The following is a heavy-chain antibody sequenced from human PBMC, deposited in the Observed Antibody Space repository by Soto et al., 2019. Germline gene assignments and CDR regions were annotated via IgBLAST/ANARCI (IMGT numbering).Heavy chain of an antibody. CDR1: GGTFSSYA. CDR3: ARVPNEYSSTAGGYYYGMDV. Sequence: ASVKVSCKASGGTFSSYAISWVRQAPGQGLEWMGGIIPIFGTANYAQKFQGRVTITADESTSTAYMELSSLRSEDTAVYYCARVPNEYSSTAGGYYYGMDVWGQGTTVTVSS. J-gene: IGHJ6*02. D-gene: IGHD6-6*01. CDR2: IIPIFGTA. V-gene: IGHV1-69*13.